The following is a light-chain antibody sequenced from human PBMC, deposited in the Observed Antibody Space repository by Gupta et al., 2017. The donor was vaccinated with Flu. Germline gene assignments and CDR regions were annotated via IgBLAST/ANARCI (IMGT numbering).Light chain of an antibody. Sequence: PSVSAAPGQKVTISCSGSSSNIGNNYVSWYQQLPGTAPKLLIYDNNKRPSGIPDRFSGSKSGTSATLGITGLQTGDEADYYCGTWDSSLSAGVFGGGTKLTVL. CDR1: SSNIGNNY. CDR2: DNN. CDR3: GTWDSSLSAGV. V-gene: IGLV1-51*01. J-gene: IGLJ3*02.